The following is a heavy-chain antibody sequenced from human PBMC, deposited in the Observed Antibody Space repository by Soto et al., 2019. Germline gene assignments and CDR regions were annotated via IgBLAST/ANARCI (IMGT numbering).Heavy chain of an antibody. CDR1: GGSLSGYQ. D-gene: IGHD3-10*01. J-gene: IGHJ6*03. CDR2: INDSGNI. V-gene: IGHV4-34*01. Sequence: QVQLQQWGAGLLKPSETLSLTCAVYGGSLSGYQWSWIRQTPRKGLEWSGEINDSGNINYNPHLKGQATILLNTARKQISLRVCARTAGDSAVNYCARGIILLFGELAGGGGYYYYMDVWGKGTTVAVSS. CDR3: ARGIILLFGELAGGGGYYYYMDV.